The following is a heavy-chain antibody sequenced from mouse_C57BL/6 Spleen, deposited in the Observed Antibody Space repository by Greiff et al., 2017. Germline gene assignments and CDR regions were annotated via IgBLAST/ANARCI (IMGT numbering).Heavy chain of an antibody. CDR2: ISSGSSTI. D-gene: IGHD1-1*02. V-gene: IGHV5-17*01. Sequence: EVQVVESGGGLVKPGGSLKLSCAASGFTFSDYGMHWVRQAPEKGLEWVAYISSGSSTIYYADTVKGRFTISRDNAKNTLFLQMTSLRSEDTAMYYCARWGTGAWFAYWGQGTLVTVSA. J-gene: IGHJ3*01. CDR1: GFTFSDYG. CDR3: ARWGTGAWFAY.